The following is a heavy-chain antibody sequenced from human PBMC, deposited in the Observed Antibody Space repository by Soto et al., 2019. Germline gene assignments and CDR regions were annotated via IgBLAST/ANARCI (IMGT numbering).Heavy chain of an antibody. CDR2: ISGSGGST. Sequence: PVGSLRLSCAASGFTFSSYAMSWVRQAPGKGLEWVSAISGSGGSTYYADSVKGRLTISRDNSKNTLYLQMNSLRAEDTAVYYYAKENGYSTSWFEFDYWGQGSLVTVSS. J-gene: IGHJ4*02. V-gene: IGHV3-23*01. CDR1: GFTFSSYA. D-gene: IGHD6-13*01. CDR3: AKENGYSTSWFEFDY.